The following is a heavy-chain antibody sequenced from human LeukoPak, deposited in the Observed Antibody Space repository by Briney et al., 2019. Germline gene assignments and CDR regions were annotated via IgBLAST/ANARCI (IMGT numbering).Heavy chain of an antibody. D-gene: IGHD3-22*01. V-gene: IGHV4-34*01. Sequence: SETLSLTCAVYGGSFSGYYWSWIRQPPGKGLEWIGEINHSGSTNYNPSLKSRVTISVDTSKNQFSLKLSSVTAADTAVYYCARGCQWLLLRYNWFDPWGQGTLVTVSS. J-gene: IGHJ5*02. CDR1: GGSFSGYY. CDR3: ARGCQWLLLRYNWFDP. CDR2: INHSGST.